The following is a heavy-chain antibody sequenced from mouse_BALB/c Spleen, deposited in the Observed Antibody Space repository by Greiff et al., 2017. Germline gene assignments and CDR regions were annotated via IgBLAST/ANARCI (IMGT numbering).Heavy chain of an antibody. CDR2: INPSNGRT. V-gene: IGHV1S81*02. CDR3: AIYYDFAY. Sequence: QGQLQQPGAELVKPGASVKLSCKASGYTFTSYWMHWVKQRPGQGLEWIGEINPSNGRTNYNEKFKSKATLTVDKSSSTAYMQLSSLTSEDSAVYYCAIYYDFAYWGQGTLVTVSA. J-gene: IGHJ3*01. CDR1: GYTFTSYW. D-gene: IGHD2-4*01.